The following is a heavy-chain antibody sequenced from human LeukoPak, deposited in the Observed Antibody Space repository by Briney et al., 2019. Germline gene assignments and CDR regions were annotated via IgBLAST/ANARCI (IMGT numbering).Heavy chain of an antibody. J-gene: IGHJ4*02. D-gene: IGHD2-21*01. CDR1: GGSINSGGYS. CDR3: ARKGPEHLPTYFDH. Sequence: SETLSLTCAVSGGSINSGGYSWSWIRQPPGKGLEWIGYIYESGSTNYNPSLSGRVAISLDKSRNHFTLMVTAVTAADTVFYYCARKGPEHLPTYFDHWGRGILVTVSS. V-gene: IGHV4-30-2*01. CDR2: IYESGST.